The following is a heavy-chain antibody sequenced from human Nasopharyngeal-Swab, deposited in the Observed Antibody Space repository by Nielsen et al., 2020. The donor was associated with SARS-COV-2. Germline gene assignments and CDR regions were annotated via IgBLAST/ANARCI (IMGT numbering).Heavy chain of an antibody. CDR1: GFTFSSYA. CDR3: AKYSGWFTPYYYGMDV. J-gene: IGHJ6*02. CDR2: ISGSGGST. Sequence: GESLMLSCAASGFTFSSYAMSWVRQAPGKGLEWVSAISGSGGSTYYADSVKGRFTISRDNSKNTLYLQMNSLRAEDTAVYYCAKYSGWFTPYYYGMDVWGQGTTVTVSS. D-gene: IGHD6-19*01. V-gene: IGHV3-23*01.